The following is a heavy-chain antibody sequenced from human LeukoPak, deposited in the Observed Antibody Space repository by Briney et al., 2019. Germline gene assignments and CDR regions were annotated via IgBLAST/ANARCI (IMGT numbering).Heavy chain of an antibody. CDR1: GGSISSYY. Sequence: SETLSLTCTVSGGSISSYYWSWIRQPPGKGLEWIGYIYYSGSTNYNPSLKSRVTISVDTSKNQFSFNLSSVTAADTAVYYCARGGDSKHLVNWGQGTLVTVSS. D-gene: IGHD3-3*02. V-gene: IGHV4-59*01. J-gene: IGHJ4*02. CDR3: ARGGDSKHLVN. CDR2: IYYSGST.